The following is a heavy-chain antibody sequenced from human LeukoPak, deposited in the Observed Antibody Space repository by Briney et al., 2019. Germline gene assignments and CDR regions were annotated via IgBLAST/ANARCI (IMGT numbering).Heavy chain of an antibody. V-gene: IGHV1-46*01. CDR2: INTSGGST. D-gene: IGHD6-13*01. CDR1: GYTFTSYY. CDR3: ARAPGSSWYLTRGDYFDY. J-gene: IGHJ4*02. Sequence: ASVKVSCKASGYTFTSYYMHWVRQAPGQGLEWMGIINTSGGSTSYAQKFQGRVTMTRDMSTSTVYMELSSLRSEDTAVYYCARAPGSSWYLTRGDYFDYWGQGTLVTVSS.